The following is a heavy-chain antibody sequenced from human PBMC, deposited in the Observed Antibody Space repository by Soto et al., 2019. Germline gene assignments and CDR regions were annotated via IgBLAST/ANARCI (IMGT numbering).Heavy chain of an antibody. J-gene: IGHJ3*02. V-gene: IGHV4-59*08. CDR3: ARGGYCSSTSCSHDAFDI. D-gene: IGHD2-2*01. CDR2: IYYSGST. Sequence: QVQLQESGPGLVKPSETLSLTCTVSGGSISSYYWSWIRQPPGKGLEWIGYIYYSGSTNYNPSLKSPVTISVDTSKNQFSLKLSSVTAADTAVYYCARGGYCSSTSCSHDAFDIWGQGTMVTVSS. CDR1: GGSISSYY.